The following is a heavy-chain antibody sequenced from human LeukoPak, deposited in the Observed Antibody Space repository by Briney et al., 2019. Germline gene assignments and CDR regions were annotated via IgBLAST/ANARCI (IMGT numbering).Heavy chain of an antibody. V-gene: IGHV5-51*01. J-gene: IGHJ4*02. CDR3: ALSSGAFDSAGYFDY. Sequence: PGDSLKISCKGSGYSFTNYWVGWVRQTPGKGLEWMGIIYPNNSDSRYSPSFRGQVTISVDRSITTAYLQWNSLKPSDTAMYYCALSSGAFDSAGYFDYWGQGTLVTVSS. CDR1: GYSFTNYW. CDR2: IYPNNSDS. D-gene: IGHD2-15*01.